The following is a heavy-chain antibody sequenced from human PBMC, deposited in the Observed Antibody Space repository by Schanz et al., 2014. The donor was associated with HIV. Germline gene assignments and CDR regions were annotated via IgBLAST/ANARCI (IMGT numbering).Heavy chain of an antibody. CDR1: GFSFSDYW. CDR2: MNNDVSSR. Sequence: EVQLVESGGGLVQPGRSLRLSCAASGFSFSDYWMHWVRQVPGKGLLWVSRMNNDVSSRLYADSVKGRFTISRDNAKNTLYLQMNSLRAEDTAVYYCAKDSTYDILAGYYKGGNWFDPWGQGTLVTVSS. CDR3: AKDSTYDILAGYYKGGNWFDP. V-gene: IGHV3-74*01. J-gene: IGHJ5*02. D-gene: IGHD3-9*01.